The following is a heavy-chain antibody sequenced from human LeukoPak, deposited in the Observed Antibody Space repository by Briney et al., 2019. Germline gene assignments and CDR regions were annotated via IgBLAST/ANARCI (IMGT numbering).Heavy chain of an antibody. CDR2: IRYDGSNK. V-gene: IGHV3-30*02. D-gene: IGHD5-18*01. Sequence: GGSLRLSCAASGFTFSSYGMHWVRQAPGKGLEWVAFIRYDGSNKYYADPVKGRFTISRDNSKNTLYLQMNSLRAEDTAVYYCAKERDTAMVTIDYWGQGTLVTVSS. J-gene: IGHJ4*02. CDR1: GFTFSSYG. CDR3: AKERDTAMVTIDY.